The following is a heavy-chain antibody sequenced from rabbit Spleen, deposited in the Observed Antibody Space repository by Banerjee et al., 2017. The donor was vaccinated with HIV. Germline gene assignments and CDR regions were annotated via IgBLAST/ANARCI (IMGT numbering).Heavy chain of an antibody. D-gene: IGHD1-1*01. CDR3: ARDTSSSFSSYGMDL. V-gene: IGHV1S40*01. CDR2: IYADSSGST. CDR1: GFSFSSAYD. Sequence: QSLEESGGDLVKPGASLTLTCSASGFSFSSAYDMCWVRQAPGKGLEWIACIYADSSGSTYYASWAKGRFTISKTSSTTVTLQMTSLTAADTATYFCARDTSSSFSSYGMDLWGPGTLVTVS. J-gene: IGHJ6*01.